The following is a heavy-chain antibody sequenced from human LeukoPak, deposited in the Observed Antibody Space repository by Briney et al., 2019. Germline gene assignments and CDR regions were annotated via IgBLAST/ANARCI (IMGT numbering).Heavy chain of an antibody. Sequence: SETLSLTCTVSGGSISSYYWSWIRQPPGKGLEWIGYIYYSGSTNYNPSLKSRVTISVDTSKNQFSLKLSSVTAADTAVYYCARHGDFGAFGELFREYYFDYWGQGTLVTVSS. D-gene: IGHD3-10*01. J-gene: IGHJ4*02. CDR1: GGSISSYY. V-gene: IGHV4-59*08. CDR2: IYYSGST. CDR3: ARHGDFGAFGELFREYYFDY.